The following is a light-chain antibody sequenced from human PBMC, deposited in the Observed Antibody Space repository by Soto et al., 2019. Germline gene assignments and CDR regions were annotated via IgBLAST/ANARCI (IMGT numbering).Light chain of an antibody. CDR3: QQRSSWPHT. CDR2: DAS. J-gene: IGKJ2*01. CDR1: QSDSSH. Sequence: EIVLTQSPATLSLSPGERATLSCRASQSDSSHLAWYQQKPGQAPRLLIYDASNRATGIPARFSGSVSGTDFTLTISSLEPEDFAVYSCQQRSSWPHTFGQGTRLEIK. V-gene: IGKV3-11*01.